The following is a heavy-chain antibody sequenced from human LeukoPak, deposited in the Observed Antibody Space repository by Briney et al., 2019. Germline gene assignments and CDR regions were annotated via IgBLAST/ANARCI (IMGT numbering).Heavy chain of an antibody. Sequence: GGSLRLSCAASGFTFDDYAMHWVRQAPGKGLEWVSGISWNSGSIGYADSVKGRFTISRDNAKNSLYLQMNSLRAEDTALYYCAKGANVAVAGTYWFGPWGQGTLVTVSS. CDR2: ISWNSGSI. J-gene: IGHJ5*02. CDR1: GFTFDDYA. CDR3: AKGANVAVAGTYWFGP. V-gene: IGHV3-9*01. D-gene: IGHD6-19*01.